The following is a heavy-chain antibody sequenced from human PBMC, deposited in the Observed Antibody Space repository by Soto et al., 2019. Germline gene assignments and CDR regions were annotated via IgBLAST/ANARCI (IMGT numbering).Heavy chain of an antibody. Sequence: PGGSLKISCGGSGYNFCNYYISWVRHLPGKGLEWTGKVEPSDSYTNYSPSFQGHVSVSADMSITTAFLPLRSLKASDSGMYYCATLEWDYGNYDRWGQGTLVTVSS. V-gene: IGHV5-10-1*01. D-gene: IGHD4-17*01. CDR2: VEPSDSYT. CDR1: GYNFCNYY. J-gene: IGHJ5*02. CDR3: ATLEWDYGNYDR.